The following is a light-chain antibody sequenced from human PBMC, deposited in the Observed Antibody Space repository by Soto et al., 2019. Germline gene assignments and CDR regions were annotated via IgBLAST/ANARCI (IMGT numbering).Light chain of an antibody. Sequence: DIQMTQSPSSLYASVGVRVTITGRASQSISSYLHWYQQKPGKAPQLLIYAASSLQCGVPSRFSGSGSGTDFTHPISSLQPEDFAPYYCQQSYSTPLPFGQGTKVEIK. V-gene: IGKV1-39*01. CDR3: QQSYSTPLP. J-gene: IGKJ1*01. CDR1: QSISSY. CDR2: AAS.